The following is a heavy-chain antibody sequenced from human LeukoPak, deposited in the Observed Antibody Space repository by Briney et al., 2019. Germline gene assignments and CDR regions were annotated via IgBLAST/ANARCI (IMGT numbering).Heavy chain of an antibody. J-gene: IGHJ4*02. Sequence: SETLSLTCAVYGGSFSGYYWSWIRQPPGKGLEWIGEINHSGSTNYNPSLKSRVTISVDTSKNQFSLKLSSVTAADTAVYYCARGPHSTPYGYVWGGYRPFHYWGQGTLVTVSS. CDR1: GGSFSGYY. CDR2: INHSGST. CDR3: ARGPHSTPYGYVWGGYRPFHY. V-gene: IGHV4-34*01. D-gene: IGHD3-16*02.